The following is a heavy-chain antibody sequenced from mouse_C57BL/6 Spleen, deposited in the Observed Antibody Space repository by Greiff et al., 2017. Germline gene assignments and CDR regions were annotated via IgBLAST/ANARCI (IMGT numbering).Heavy chain of an antibody. V-gene: IGHV1-54*01. CDR3: ARSEDWDPFAY. J-gene: IGHJ3*01. CDR1: GYAFTNYL. D-gene: IGHD4-1*01. CDR2: INPGSGGT. Sequence: QVQLKQSGAELVRPGTSVKVSCKASGYAFTNYLIEWVKQRPGQGLEWIGVINPGSGGTNYNEKFKGKATLTADKSSSTAYMQLSSLTSEDSAVYFCARSEDWDPFAYWGQGTLVTVSA.